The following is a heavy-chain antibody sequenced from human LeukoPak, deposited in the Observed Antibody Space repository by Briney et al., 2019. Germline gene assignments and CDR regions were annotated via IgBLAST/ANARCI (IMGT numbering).Heavy chain of an antibody. J-gene: IGHJ4*02. Sequence: PGRSLRLSCAASGFSFSAYGVHWVRQAPGKGLEWVAVIWYDGSSKDYADSVKGRFTLSRDNSKNTLYLQMNSLTVEDTAVYYCARSQGSSLIDYWGQGTLVTVSS. CDR2: IWYDGSSK. CDR3: ARSQGSSLIDY. CDR1: GFSFSAYG. V-gene: IGHV3-33*01. D-gene: IGHD6-13*01.